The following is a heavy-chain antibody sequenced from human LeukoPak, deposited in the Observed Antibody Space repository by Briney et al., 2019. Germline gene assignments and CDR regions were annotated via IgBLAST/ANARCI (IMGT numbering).Heavy chain of an antibody. D-gene: IGHD3-10*01. CDR3: ASTIGSLLWFGELLPRTYDY. CDR1: GGSFSGYY. Sequence: SETLSLTCAVYGGSFSGYYWRRIRQPPGKGLEWIGEINHSGSTNYNPSLKSRVTISVDTSKNQFSLKLSSVTAADTTVYYCASTIGSLLWFGELLPRTYDYWCQGTLVTVSS. CDR2: INHSGST. J-gene: IGHJ4*02. V-gene: IGHV4-34*01.